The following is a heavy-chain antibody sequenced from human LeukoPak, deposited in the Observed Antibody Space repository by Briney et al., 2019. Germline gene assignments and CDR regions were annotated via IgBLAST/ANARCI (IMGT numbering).Heavy chain of an antibody. V-gene: IGHV4-59*01. CDR1: GDSISNFP. CDR2: VYHTGRV. CDR3: SRQHCSGGSCGFNP. Sequence: SETLSLTCTVSGDSISNFPWSWNRQHPGKVLEWIGSVYHTGRVSYHPSPKSRVTMSIDTSGNQYSLKLHSMTAADTTVYFCSRQHCSGGSCGFNPWGQGTLVTVSS. J-gene: IGHJ5*02. D-gene: IGHD2-15*01.